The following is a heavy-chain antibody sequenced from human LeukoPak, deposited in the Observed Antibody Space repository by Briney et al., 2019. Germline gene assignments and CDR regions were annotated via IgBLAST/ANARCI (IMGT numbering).Heavy chain of an antibody. Sequence: PSETLSLSCTVSGGSIGIYYWSWIRQPPGKGLEWIGYFYYSGSTNYNPSLKSRVTISVDTSKNQFSLKLSSVTAADTAVYYCARGTYSSSSNWFDPWGQGTLVTVSS. CDR2: FYYSGST. CDR3: ARGTYSSSSNWFDP. CDR1: GGSIGIYY. V-gene: IGHV4-59*01. J-gene: IGHJ5*02. D-gene: IGHD6-6*01.